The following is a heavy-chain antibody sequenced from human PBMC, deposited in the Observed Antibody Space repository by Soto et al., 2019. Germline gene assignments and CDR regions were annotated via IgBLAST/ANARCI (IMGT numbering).Heavy chain of an antibody. V-gene: IGHV2-5*01. J-gene: IGHJ4*02. CDR2: ISWKDDK. Sequence: QITLKESGPTLVKPTQTLTVTCTFSGFSLSTSGAGVGWIRQSPGKAPEWLALISWKDDKRYNPGLKSRLTITKDTSKNQVVLTMTDLDPVDTATYFCAHKYSGNYYRWYFDSWGQGTLVTVSS. CDR3: AHKYSGNYYRWYFDS. D-gene: IGHD1-26*01. CDR1: GFSLSTSGAG.